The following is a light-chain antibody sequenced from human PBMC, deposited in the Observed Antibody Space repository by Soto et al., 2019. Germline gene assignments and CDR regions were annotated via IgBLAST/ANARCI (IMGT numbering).Light chain of an antibody. CDR2: VTNDGIH. J-gene: IGLJ2*01. V-gene: IGLV4-69*01. Sequence: QSVLTQSPSASASLGASVKLTCTLSSGHSSDAIAWHQQQPEKGPRYSMKVTNDGIHSKGDGIPDRFSVSSSGAERYLTISSLQSEEEADYYCQTWGTGIVVFGGGTKLTVL. CDR1: SGHSSDA. CDR3: QTWGTGIVV.